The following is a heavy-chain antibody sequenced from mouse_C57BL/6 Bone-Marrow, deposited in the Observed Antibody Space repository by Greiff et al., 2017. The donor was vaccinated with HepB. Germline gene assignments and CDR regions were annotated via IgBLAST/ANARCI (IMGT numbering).Heavy chain of an antibody. Sequence: QVQLQQSGPGLVQPSQSLSITCTVSGFSLTSYGVHWVRQSPGKGLEWLGVIWSGGSTYYNAAFISRLSISKDNSKSQVFFKMNSLQADDTAIYYCARKGNGYYYYYAMDYWGQGTSVTVSS. CDR3: ARKGNGYYYYYAMDY. J-gene: IGHJ4*01. CDR2: IWSGGST. D-gene: IGHD2-3*01. CDR1: GFSLTSYG. V-gene: IGHV2-2*01.